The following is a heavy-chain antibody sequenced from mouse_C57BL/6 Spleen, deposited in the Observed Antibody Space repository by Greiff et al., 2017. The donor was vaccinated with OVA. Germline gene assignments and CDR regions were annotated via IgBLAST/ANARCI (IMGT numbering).Heavy chain of an antibody. CDR1: GYTFTSYT. Sequence: LQQSGAELARPGASVKMSCKASGYTFTSYTMHWVKQRPGQGLEWIGYINPSSGYTKYNQKFKDKATLTADKSSSTAYMQLSSLTSEDSAVYYCARSGYGSSYGFAYWGQGTLVTVSA. CDR3: ARSGYGSSYGFAY. J-gene: IGHJ3*01. CDR2: INPSSGYT. V-gene: IGHV1-4*01. D-gene: IGHD1-1*01.